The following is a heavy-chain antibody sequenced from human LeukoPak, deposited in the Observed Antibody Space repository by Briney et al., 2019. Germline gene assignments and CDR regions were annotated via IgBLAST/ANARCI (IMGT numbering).Heavy chain of an antibody. Sequence: SETLSLTCAVYGGSFSGYYWSWIRQPPGKGLEWIGEINHSGSTNYNPSLKSRFTISLDTSKNQFYLKLSSVAAADTAVYYCARRTRNYYDSSGYYNYFDYWGRGTLVTVSS. CDR1: GGSFSGYY. J-gene: IGHJ4*02. CDR3: ARRTRNYYDSSGYYNYFDY. V-gene: IGHV4-34*01. D-gene: IGHD3-22*01. CDR2: INHSGST.